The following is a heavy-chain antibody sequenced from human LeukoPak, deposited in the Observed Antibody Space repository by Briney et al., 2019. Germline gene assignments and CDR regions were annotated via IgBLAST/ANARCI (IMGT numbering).Heavy chain of an antibody. CDR2: IYYSGST. J-gene: IGHJ6*02. CDR1: GGSVSSGSYY. V-gene: IGHV4-61*01. Sequence: SETLSLTCTVSGGSVSSGSYYWSWIRQPPGKGLEWIGYIYYSGSTNYNPSLKSRVTISVDTSKNQFSLKLSSVTAADTAVYYCARVGGNSGNYYYGMDVWGQGTTVTVSS. CDR3: ARVGGNSGNYYYGMDV. D-gene: IGHD4-23*01.